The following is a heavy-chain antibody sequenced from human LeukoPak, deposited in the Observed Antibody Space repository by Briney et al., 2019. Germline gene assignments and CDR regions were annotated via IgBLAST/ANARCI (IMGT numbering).Heavy chain of an antibody. Sequence: SETLSLTCTVSGGSISSYYWSWIRQPPGKGLEWIGYIYYSGSTNYNPSLKSRVTMSVDTSKNQFSLKLSSVTAADTAVYYCARDRKDYDILTGYDYYYYMDVWGKGTTVTISS. D-gene: IGHD3-9*01. CDR2: IYYSGST. CDR1: GGSISSYY. CDR3: ARDRKDYDILTGYDYYYYMDV. J-gene: IGHJ6*03. V-gene: IGHV4-59*12.